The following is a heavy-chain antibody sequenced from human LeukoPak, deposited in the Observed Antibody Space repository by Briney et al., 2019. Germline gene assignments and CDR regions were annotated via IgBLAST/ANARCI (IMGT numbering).Heavy chain of an antibody. CDR1: VYTFTSYD. Sequence: ASVKVSCKASVYTFTSYDINWVRQATGQGLEWMGWRNPYNGNTGYAQKFEGRVIMTRDTSISTAYLELSSLTSEDTAVYYCARAAVNLHPNHYYYMDVWGKGTTVTVSS. J-gene: IGHJ6*03. V-gene: IGHV1-8*01. CDR3: ARAAVNLHPNHYYYMDV. CDR2: RNPYNGNT.